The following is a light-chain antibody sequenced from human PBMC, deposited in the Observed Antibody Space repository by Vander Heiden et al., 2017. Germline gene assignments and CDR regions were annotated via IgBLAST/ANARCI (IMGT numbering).Light chain of an antibody. CDR1: SLGDYY. CDR3: QAWDSGTVV. CDR2: EDR. J-gene: IGLJ2*01. V-gene: IGLV3-1*01. Sequence: SYDLIQPPSVSVSPGQPATISCSGDSLGDYYVSWYQQKPGQSPVMVIYEDRKRPSGIPERFSGSNSGNTATLTISGTQAMDEADYYCQAWDSGTVVFGGGTKVTVL.